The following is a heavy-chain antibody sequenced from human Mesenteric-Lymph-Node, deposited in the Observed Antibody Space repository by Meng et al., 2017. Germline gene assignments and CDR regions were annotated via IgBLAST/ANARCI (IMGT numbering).Heavy chain of an antibody. J-gene: IGHJ5*02. Sequence: GESLKISCAASGFTFSNYFMTWGRQAPGKGLEWVAYIKQDGSDKYYVDSVKGRFTISRDNAKNSLYLQMNSLRAEDTAVYYCARGIGAANWFDPWGQGTLVTVSS. CDR3: ARGIGAANWFDP. CDR1: GFTFSNYF. CDR2: IKQDGSDK. D-gene: IGHD2-15*01. V-gene: IGHV3-7*01.